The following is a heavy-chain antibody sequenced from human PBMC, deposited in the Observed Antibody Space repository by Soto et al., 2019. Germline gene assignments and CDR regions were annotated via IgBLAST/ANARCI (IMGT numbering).Heavy chain of an antibody. V-gene: IGHV4-34*01. D-gene: IGHD6-19*01. Sequence: QVQLQQWGAGLLKPSETLSLTCAVHGGSFSGYYWSWIRQPPGKGLEWIGEINHSGSTNYNPSLKSRVTISVDTSKNQFSLKLSSVTAADTAVYYCARVVSGWYYYYYYMDVWGKGTTVTVSS. CDR1: GGSFSGYY. CDR3: ARVVSGWYYYYYYMDV. J-gene: IGHJ6*03. CDR2: INHSGST.